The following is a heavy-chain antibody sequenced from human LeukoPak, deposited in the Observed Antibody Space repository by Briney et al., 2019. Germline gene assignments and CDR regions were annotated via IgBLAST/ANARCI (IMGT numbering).Heavy chain of an antibody. Sequence: ASVKVSCKASGYTFTSYGISWVRQAPGQGLEWMGWISAYNGNTNYVQKLQGRVTMTTDTSTSTAYMELRSLRSDDTAVYYCARDSVSDFWSGYYSAYYYGMDVWGQGTTVTVSS. D-gene: IGHD3-3*01. CDR1: GYTFTSYG. J-gene: IGHJ6*02. V-gene: IGHV1-18*01. CDR2: ISAYNGNT. CDR3: ARDSVSDFWSGYYSAYYYGMDV.